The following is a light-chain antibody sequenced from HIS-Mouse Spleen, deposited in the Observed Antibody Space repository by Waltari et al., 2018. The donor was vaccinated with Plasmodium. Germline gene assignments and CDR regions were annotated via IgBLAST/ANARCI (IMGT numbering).Light chain of an antibody. CDR1: ALPKKS. Sequence: SYELTQPPSVSVSPGQTARITSSGDALPKKSAYWYQQKSGQAPVLFIYEDSKRPSGIPERFSGSSSGTMATLTISGAQVEDEADYYCYSTDSSGNHRVFGGGTKLTVL. J-gene: IGLJ3*02. V-gene: IGLV3-10*01. CDR3: YSTDSSGNHRV. CDR2: EDS.